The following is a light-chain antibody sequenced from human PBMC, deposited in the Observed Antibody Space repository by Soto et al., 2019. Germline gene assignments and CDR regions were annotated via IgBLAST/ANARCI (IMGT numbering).Light chain of an antibody. V-gene: IGKV3-15*01. Sequence: EIVMTQSPATLSVSPGDGATLSCRASQSVRSNLAWYQHKPGQAPRLLIYDSSTRATGVPARFSGSGSGTEFTLTISSLQSEDFAVYYCQQYNSWPLTFGGGTKVEIK. CDR2: DSS. J-gene: IGKJ4*01. CDR3: QQYNSWPLT. CDR1: QSVRSN.